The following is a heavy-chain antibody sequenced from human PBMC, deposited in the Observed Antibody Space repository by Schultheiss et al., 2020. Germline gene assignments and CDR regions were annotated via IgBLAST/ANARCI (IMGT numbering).Heavy chain of an antibody. Sequence: SETLSLTCTVSGGSVSSGSYYWSWIRQPPGKGLEWIGYIYYSGSTNYNPSLKSRVTISVDTSKNQFSLKLSSVTAADTAVYYCARGWYSSSPFDYWGQGTLVTVYS. CDR1: GGSVSSGSYY. CDR2: IYYSGST. V-gene: IGHV4-61*01. D-gene: IGHD6-6*01. J-gene: IGHJ4*02. CDR3: ARGWYSSSPFDY.